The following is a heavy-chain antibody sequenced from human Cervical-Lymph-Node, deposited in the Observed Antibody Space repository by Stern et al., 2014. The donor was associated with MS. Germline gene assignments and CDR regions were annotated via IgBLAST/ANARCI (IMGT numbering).Heavy chain of an antibody. CDR1: GFSLSTSGVG. D-gene: IGHD2-2*01. J-gene: IGHJ4*02. Sequence: QIPLKESGPTLVKPTQTLTLTCTFSGFSLSTSGVGVGWIRQPPGKALEWLAFIYWDDSKRYSPSLKNRLTITKDTSKNQVVLTMNNMDPVDTATFYCATHAPGVVPAALDYWGQGTLVTVS. CDR2: IYWDDSK. CDR3: ATHAPGVVPAALDY. V-gene: IGHV2-5*02.